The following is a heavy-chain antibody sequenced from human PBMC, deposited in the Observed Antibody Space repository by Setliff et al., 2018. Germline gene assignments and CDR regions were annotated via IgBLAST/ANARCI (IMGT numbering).Heavy chain of an antibody. CDR3: ARGGTFRYFDY. CDR2: VYYSGAA. Sequence: LSLTCTVSGGSFSTYYWSWIRRAPGKGLEWIGHVYYSGAANYNPSLKSRVTVSVDTSKNQFSLRLISVTAADTAVYYCARGGTFRYFDYWGQGTPVTVSS. J-gene: IGHJ4*02. CDR1: GGSFSTYY. D-gene: IGHD5-12*01. V-gene: IGHV4-59*01.